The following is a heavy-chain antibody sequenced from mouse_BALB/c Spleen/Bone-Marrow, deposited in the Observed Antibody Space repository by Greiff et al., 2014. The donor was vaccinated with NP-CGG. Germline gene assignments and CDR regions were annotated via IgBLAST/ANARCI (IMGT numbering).Heavy chain of an antibody. J-gene: IGHJ4*01. CDR2: IDPEKGNT. Sequence: EVQLQQSGAELVKPGASVKLSCTASGFNIKDSYLHWVKQRHEQGLDWIGRIDPEKGNTNYDQKFKGKATITADTSSNTAYFQLSSLTSYDAAVYFCSRSYAFAYWGQGTLVTVSS. CDR3: SRSYAFAY. CDR1: GFNIKDSY. V-gene: IGHV14-3*02.